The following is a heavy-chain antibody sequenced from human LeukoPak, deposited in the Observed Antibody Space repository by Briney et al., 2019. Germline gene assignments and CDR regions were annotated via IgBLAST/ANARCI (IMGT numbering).Heavy chain of an antibody. Sequence: PGGSLRLSCAASGFTFSSYAVSWVRQAPGKGLEWLSAISATGGSTYYADSVKGRFTISRDNSKNTLYLQMNSLRAEDTAVYYCANLPRGSSDYWGQGTLVTVSS. V-gene: IGHV3-23*01. CDR1: GFTFSSYA. J-gene: IGHJ4*02. CDR2: ISATGGST. CDR3: ANLPRGSSDY.